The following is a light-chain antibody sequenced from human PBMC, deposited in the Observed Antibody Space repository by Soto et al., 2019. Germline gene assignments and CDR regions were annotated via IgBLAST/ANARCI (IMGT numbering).Light chain of an antibody. CDR2: AAS. Sequence: DIQMTQSPSSLSASVGDGVAITCRASQTIMTYLNWYQLKPGKPPRLLIYAASSLRSGVPSRFSARGSGTDFTLTISNLQPEDLATSSCKQSYNSPQTFGQGTKVDIK. V-gene: IGKV1-39*01. CDR1: QTIMTY. J-gene: IGKJ1*01. CDR3: KQSYNSPQT.